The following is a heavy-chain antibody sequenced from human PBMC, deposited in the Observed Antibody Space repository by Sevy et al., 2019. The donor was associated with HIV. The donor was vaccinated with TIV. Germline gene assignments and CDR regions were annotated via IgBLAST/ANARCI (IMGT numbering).Heavy chain of an antibody. V-gene: IGHV3-15*01. CDR3: TTASRSQEDYYNY. CDR2: IKGKIYDGTI. J-gene: IGHJ4*02. Sequence: GGFLRLSCAASGFTFSNAWMSWVRQAPGKGLEWVGRIKGKIYDGTIDYAAPVKGRFSISRDDSKNTLYLQMNSLKTEDTAVYYCTTASRSQEDYYNYWGQGTLVTVSS. D-gene: IGHD6-6*01. CDR1: GFTFSNAW.